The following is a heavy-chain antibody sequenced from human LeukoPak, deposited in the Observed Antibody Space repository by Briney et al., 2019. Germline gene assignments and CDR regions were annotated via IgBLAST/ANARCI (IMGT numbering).Heavy chain of an antibody. CDR1: GGSVNSHF. CDR3: AIMGSAYGNAFDV. CDR2: YYYGGST. Sequence: SETLFLTCAVSGGSVNSHFCSWVRHSPGKELEWIGYYYYGGSTLYNPSLSSRVTISVDASKNHFSLRLNSVTAADTGVYYCAIMGSAYGNAFDVWGQGTMVTVSP. V-gene: IGHV4-59*02. J-gene: IGHJ3*01. D-gene: IGHD3-3*01.